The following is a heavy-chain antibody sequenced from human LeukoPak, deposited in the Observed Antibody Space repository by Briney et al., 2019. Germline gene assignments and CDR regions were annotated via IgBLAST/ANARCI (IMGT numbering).Heavy chain of an antibody. V-gene: IGHV4-34*01. Sequence: PSETLSLTCAVYGGSFSGYYWSWIRQPPGKGPEWIGEINHSGSTNYNPSLKSRVTISVDTSKNQFSLKLSSVTAADTAVYYCARANPRLDGYYYYYYMDVWGKGTTVTISS. CDR1: GGSFSGYY. D-gene: IGHD1-1*01. CDR2: INHSGST. CDR3: ARANPRLDGYYYYYYMDV. J-gene: IGHJ6*03.